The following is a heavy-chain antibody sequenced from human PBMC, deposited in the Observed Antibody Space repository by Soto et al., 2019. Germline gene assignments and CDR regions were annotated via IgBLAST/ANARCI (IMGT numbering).Heavy chain of an antibody. D-gene: IGHD6-6*01. V-gene: IGHV3-23*01. J-gene: IGHJ6*03. CDR2: ISGSGGST. Sequence: GGSLRLSCAASGFIFSNAWINWVRQAPGKGLEWVSAISGSGGSTYYADSVKGRFTISRDNSKNTLYLQMNSLRAEDTAVYYCAKVGYSSSFDYYYMDVWGKGTTVTVSS. CDR3: AKVGYSSSFDYYYMDV. CDR1: GFIFSNAW.